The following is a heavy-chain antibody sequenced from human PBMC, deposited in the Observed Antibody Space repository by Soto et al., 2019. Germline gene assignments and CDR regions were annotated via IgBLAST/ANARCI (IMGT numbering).Heavy chain of an antibody. Sequence: ASVKVSCKASGYTFISYDINWVRQATGQGLEWMGWMNPNSGNTGYAQKFQGRVTMTRNTSISTAYMELSSLRSEDTAVYYCARDGDYDFWSGYYTGNWLDPWGQGTLVTVSS. V-gene: IGHV1-8*01. CDR3: ARDGDYDFWSGYYTGNWLDP. CDR2: MNPNSGNT. D-gene: IGHD3-3*01. CDR1: GYTFISYD. J-gene: IGHJ5*02.